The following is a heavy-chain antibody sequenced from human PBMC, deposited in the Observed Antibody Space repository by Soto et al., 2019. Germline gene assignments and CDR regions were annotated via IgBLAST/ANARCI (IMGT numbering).Heavy chain of an antibody. CDR3: ARLEVVASYAFDI. D-gene: IGHD2-15*01. Sequence: SETLSLTCTVSGGSISSYYWIWLRQPPGKGLEWIGYIYYSGSTNYNPSLKSRVTISVDTSKNQFSLKLSSVTAADTAVYYCARLEVVASYAFDIWGQGTMVTVSS. CDR1: GGSISSYY. V-gene: IGHV4-59*08. CDR2: IYYSGST. J-gene: IGHJ3*02.